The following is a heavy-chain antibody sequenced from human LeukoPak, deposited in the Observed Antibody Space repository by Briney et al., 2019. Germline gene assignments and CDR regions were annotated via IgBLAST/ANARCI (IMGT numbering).Heavy chain of an antibody. Sequence: GRSLRLSCAASGCTFDDYAMHWVRQAPGKGLEWVSGISWNSGSIGYADSVKGRFTISRDNAKNSLYLQMNSLRAEDTALYYCAKVTGIRFDYWGQGTLVTVSS. CDR1: GCTFDDYA. D-gene: IGHD7-27*01. V-gene: IGHV3-9*01. CDR3: AKVTGIRFDY. CDR2: ISWNSGSI. J-gene: IGHJ4*02.